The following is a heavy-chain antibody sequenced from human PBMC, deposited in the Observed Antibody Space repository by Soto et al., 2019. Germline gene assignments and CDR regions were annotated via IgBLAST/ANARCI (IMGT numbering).Heavy chain of an antibody. D-gene: IGHD3-16*01. CDR1: GYTFTSYG. Sequence: ASVKVSCKASGYTFTSYGISWVRQAPGQGLEWMGWISAYNGNTNYAQKLQGRVTMTTDTSTSTAYMELRSLRPEDTALYYCAKARPWGGDGYNSYYYNAMDVWGQGTTVTVSS. CDR3: AKARPWGGDGYNSYYYNAMDV. CDR2: ISAYNGNT. J-gene: IGHJ6*02. V-gene: IGHV1-18*01.